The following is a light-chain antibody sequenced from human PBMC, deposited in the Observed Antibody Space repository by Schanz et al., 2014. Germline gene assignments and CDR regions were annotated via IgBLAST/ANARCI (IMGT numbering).Light chain of an antibody. J-gene: IGKJ1*01. V-gene: IGKV3-20*01. Sequence: EIVLTQSPGTLSLSPGERATLSCRASQSVSSSYLAWYQQKPGQAPRLLIYGASSRATGIPDRFSGSGSGTDFTLTISSLQSEDFAVYYCHQYNNWLTWTFGQGTKVEIK. CDR2: GAS. CDR3: HQYNNWLTWT. CDR1: QSVSSSY.